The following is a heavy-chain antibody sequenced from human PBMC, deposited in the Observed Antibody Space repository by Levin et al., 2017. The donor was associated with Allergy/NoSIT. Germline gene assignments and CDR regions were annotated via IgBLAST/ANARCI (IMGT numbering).Heavy chain of an antibody. CDR1: GFTVSSHY. Sequence: GESLKISCAASGFTVSSHYMSWVRQAPGKGLEWVSVIYSGGSTYYADSVKGRFTISRDNSKNTLYLQMNSLRAEDTAVYYCARGVPDYYGSGTYWFDPWGQGTLVTVSS. J-gene: IGHJ5*02. CDR3: ARGVPDYYGSGTYWFDP. D-gene: IGHD3-10*01. V-gene: IGHV3-66*02. CDR2: IYSGGST.